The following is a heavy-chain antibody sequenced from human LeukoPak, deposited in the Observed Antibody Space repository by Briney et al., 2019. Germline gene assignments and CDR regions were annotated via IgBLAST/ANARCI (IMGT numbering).Heavy chain of an antibody. CDR1: GGSISSYY. D-gene: IGHD5-12*01. V-gene: IGHV4-59*08. J-gene: IGHJ4*02. Sequence: SETLSLTCTVSGGSISSYYWSWIRQPPGKGLEWIGYIYYSGSTNYNPSLKSRVTISVDTSKNQFPLKLSSVTAADTAVYYCARRGNGYGSDYWGQGTLVTVSS. CDR2: IYYSGST. CDR3: ARRGNGYGSDY.